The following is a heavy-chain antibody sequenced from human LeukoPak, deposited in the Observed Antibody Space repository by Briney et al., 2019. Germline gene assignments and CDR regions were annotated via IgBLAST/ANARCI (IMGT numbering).Heavy chain of an antibody. CDR2: IYSGGST. J-gene: IGHJ4*02. D-gene: IGHD6-13*01. V-gene: IGHV3-53*01. CDR3: ARRSPIAGAGPRRLED. Sequence: GGSLRLSCAASVFTVSSSHMSWVRQAPGKGLERVSIIYSGGSTSYADSVKGRFIISRDNSKNTLYLQMNSLRAEDTAVYYCARRSPIAGAGPRRLEDWGQGTLVTVSS. CDR1: VFTVSSSH.